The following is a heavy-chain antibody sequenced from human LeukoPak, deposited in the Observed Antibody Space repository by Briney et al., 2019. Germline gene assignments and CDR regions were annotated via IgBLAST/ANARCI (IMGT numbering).Heavy chain of an antibody. CDR1: GDSVSSSTAA. V-gene: IGHV6-1*01. D-gene: IGHD5-18*01. CDR2: TYYKSKWYN. CDR3: ARGRGIAVTVAYFDY. J-gene: IGHJ4*02. Sequence: SQTLSLTCAVSGDSVSSSTAAWNWIRQSPSRGLEWLGRTYYKSKWYNGYAISMKSRITINPDTSRNQFSLQLNSVTPEDTAVYYCARGRGIAVTVAYFDYWGQGTLVTVSS.